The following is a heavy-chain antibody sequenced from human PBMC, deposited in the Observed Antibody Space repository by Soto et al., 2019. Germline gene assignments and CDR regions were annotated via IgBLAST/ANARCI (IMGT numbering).Heavy chain of an antibody. CDR3: ARSCTSDPAFRALEL. CDR2: VKRDDSER. CDR1: GFTLSSYW. V-gene: IGHV3-7*03. Sequence: PWGTLRLSCAASGFTLSSYWMSWVRQAPGKGLEWVANVKRDDSERDYVDSVKGRFTVSRDNAKNTLYLQMRSLRAEDTAVYYCARSCTSDPAFRALELWGQATMETVSS. D-gene: IGHD2-2*01. J-gene: IGHJ3*01.